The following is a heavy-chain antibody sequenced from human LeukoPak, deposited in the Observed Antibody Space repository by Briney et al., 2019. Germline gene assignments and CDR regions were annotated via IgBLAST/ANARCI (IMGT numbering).Heavy chain of an antibody. D-gene: IGHD4-23*01. CDR2: ISSFGTTI. CDR3: ARDMTVGSDY. J-gene: IGHJ4*02. V-gene: IGHV3-11*01. CDR1: GFSFSDYY. Sequence: GGSLRLSCAASGFSFSDYYMSWIRQAPGRGLEWVSYISSFGTTIYYADSVKGRFTISRDNAKNSLYLQVSSLRAEDTAVYYCARDMTVGSDYWGQGTLVTVSS.